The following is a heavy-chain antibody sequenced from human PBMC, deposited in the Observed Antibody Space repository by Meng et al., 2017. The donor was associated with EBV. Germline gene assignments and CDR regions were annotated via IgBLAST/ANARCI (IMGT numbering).Heavy chain of an antibody. CDR3: ARVGYSVHDVSFEDV. J-gene: IGHJ4*02. CDR1: GGSFTDYY. V-gene: IGHV4-34*01. CDR2: VSHSGRT. Sequence: QVLLRQWGAGLLKPSXXLSLSXXVYGGSFTDYYWSWIRQAPGKSLEWIGEVSHSGRTRYNPSLKSRVSMSADVSKKQFSLKMKSVTAADTGVYFCARVGYSVHDVSFEDVWGQGTLVTVSS. D-gene: IGHD5/OR15-5a*01.